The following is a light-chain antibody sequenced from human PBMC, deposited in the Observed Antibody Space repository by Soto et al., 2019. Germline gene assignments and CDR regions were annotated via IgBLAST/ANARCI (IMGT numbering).Light chain of an antibody. J-gene: IGLJ2*01. CDR2: EVS. CDR3: SSYGGSNTVV. V-gene: IGLV2-8*01. CDR1: SSDVGGYNY. Sequence: QSALTQPPSASGSPGQSVTISCTGSSSDVGGYNYVSWYQQHPGKAPKLMIYEVSKRPSGVPDRLSGSKSGNTASLTVSGIQAEDEAAYYCSSYGGSNTVVFGGGTKLTVL.